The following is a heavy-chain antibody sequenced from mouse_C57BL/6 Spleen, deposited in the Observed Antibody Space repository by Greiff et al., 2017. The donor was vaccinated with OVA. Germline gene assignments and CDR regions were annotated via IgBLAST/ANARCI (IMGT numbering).Heavy chain of an antibody. V-gene: IGHV1-55*01. Sequence: VKLQQPGAELVKPGASVKMSCKASGYTFTSYWITWVKQRPGQGLEWIGDIYPGSGSTNYNEKFKSKATLTVDTSSSTAYMQLSSLTSEDSAVYYCARDGDYYGSSYLDYWGQGTTLTVSS. J-gene: IGHJ2*01. CDR3: ARDGDYYGSSYLDY. CDR2: IYPGSGST. D-gene: IGHD1-1*01. CDR1: GYTFTSYW.